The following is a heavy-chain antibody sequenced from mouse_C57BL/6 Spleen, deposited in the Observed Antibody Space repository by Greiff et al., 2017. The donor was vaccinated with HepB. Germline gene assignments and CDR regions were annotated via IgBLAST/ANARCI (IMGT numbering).Heavy chain of an antibody. V-gene: IGHV1-50*01. CDR2: IDPSDSYT. J-gene: IGHJ2*01. CDR1: GYTFTSYW. CDR3: ARGNWDNY. D-gene: IGHD4-1*01. Sequence: VQLQQPGAELVKPGASVKLSCKASGYTFTSYWMQWVKQRPGQGLEWIGEIDPSDSYTNYNQKFKGKATLTVDTSSITAYMQLSSLTSEDSAVYYCARGNWDNYWGQGTTLTVSS.